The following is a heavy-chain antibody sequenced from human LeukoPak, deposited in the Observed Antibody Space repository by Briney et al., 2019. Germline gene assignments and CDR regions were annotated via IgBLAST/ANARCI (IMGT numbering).Heavy chain of an antibody. J-gene: IGHJ4*02. Sequence: GGSLRLSCAASGFTFSSFGIHWVRQAPGKGLEWVAFIPYDGSGDSVKGRFTISRDNSKNTLYLQINSLRAEDTAIYYCAKPGRNPTSRFLLDYWGQGTLVTVSS. CDR3: AKPGRNPTSRFLLDY. CDR1: GFTFSSFG. V-gene: IGHV3-30*02. D-gene: IGHD3-10*01. CDR2: IPYDG.